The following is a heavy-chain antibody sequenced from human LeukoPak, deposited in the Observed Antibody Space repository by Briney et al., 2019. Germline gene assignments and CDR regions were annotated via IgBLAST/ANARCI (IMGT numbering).Heavy chain of an antibody. D-gene: IGHD6-13*01. Sequence: GASVKVSCKASEYTFSVYNIHWVRLAPGQGLEWMAWINPNSGDTNYAQKFQGRVTMTRDTSISTVYMEVSSLRFDDTAVYYCALTPGGSWAFDFWGQGTLVTVSS. CDR2: INPNSGDT. CDR1: EYTFSVYN. CDR3: ALTPGGSWAFDF. V-gene: IGHV1-2*02. J-gene: IGHJ4*02.